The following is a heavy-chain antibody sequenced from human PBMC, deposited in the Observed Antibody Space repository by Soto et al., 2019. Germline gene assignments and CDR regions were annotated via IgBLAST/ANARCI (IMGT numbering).Heavy chain of an antibody. J-gene: IGHJ6*02. CDR3: AGSGIRYYGMDV. CDR2: IYHSGST. CDR1: GGSISNGGYS. Sequence: QLQLQESGSGLVKPSQTLSLTCAVSGGSISNGGYSWSWIRQPPGKGLEWIGYIYHSGSTYYNPSPKSRVTISVDRSKNQFSLKLSSVTAADTAVYYCAGSGIRYYGMDVWGQGTTVTVSS. V-gene: IGHV4-30-2*01.